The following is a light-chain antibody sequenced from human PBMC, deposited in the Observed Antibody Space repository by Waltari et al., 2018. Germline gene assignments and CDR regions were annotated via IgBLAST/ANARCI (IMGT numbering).Light chain of an antibody. V-gene: IGLV1-44*01. Sequence: QSVLTQPPSASGTPGQRVTISCSGSSSNIGSNTVNWSQQLPGTAPKLPIYSNNQRPSGVPDRFSGSKSGTSASLAISGLQSEDEADYYCAAWDDSLNGLWVFGGGTKLTVL. CDR3: AAWDDSLNGLWV. J-gene: IGLJ3*02. CDR1: SSNIGSNT. CDR2: SNN.